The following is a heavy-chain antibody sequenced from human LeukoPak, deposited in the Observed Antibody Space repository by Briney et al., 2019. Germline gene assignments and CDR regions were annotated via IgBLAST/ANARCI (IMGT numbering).Heavy chain of an antibody. CDR2: IYYSGST. D-gene: IGHD3-22*01. V-gene: IGHV4-39*07. J-gene: IGHJ3*02. CDR1: GGSISSSSYY. CDR3: ARSRESSHYYDSSGYYSPGAFDI. Sequence: SETLSLTCTVSGGSISSSSYYWGWIRQPPGKGLEWIGSIYYSGSTYYNPSLKSRVTISVDTSKNKFSLKLSSVTAADTAGYYCARSRESSHYYDSSGYYSPGAFDIWGQGTMVTVSS.